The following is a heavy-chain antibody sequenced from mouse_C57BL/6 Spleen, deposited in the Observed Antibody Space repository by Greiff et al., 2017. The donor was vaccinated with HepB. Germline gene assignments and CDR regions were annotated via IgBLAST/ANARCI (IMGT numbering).Heavy chain of an antibody. J-gene: IGHJ3*01. CDR2: INPNNGGT. CDR1: GYTFTDYY. Sequence: EVKLQQSGPELVKPGASVKISCKASGYTFTDYYMNWVKQSHGKSLEWIGDINPNNGGTSYNQKFKGKATLTVDKSSSTAYMELRSLTSEDSAVYCCAREPESWFAYWGQGTLVTVSA. CDR3: AREPESWFAY. D-gene: IGHD6-1*01. V-gene: IGHV1-26*01.